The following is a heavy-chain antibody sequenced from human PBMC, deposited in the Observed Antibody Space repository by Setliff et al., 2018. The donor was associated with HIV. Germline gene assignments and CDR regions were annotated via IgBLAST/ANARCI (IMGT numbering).Heavy chain of an antibody. V-gene: IGHV1-18*01. CDR2: ISTYNGNT. D-gene: IGHD5-18*01. Sequence: ASVKVSCKASGYTFTSYGISWVRQAPGQGLEWMGWISTYNGNTNYTQKLQGRVTMTTVTSTTTAYMELRSLKSDDTAIYFCASGMMWDTAMSDAFDIWGQGTMVTVSS. CDR1: GYTFTSYG. CDR3: ASGMMWDTAMSDAFDI. J-gene: IGHJ3*02.